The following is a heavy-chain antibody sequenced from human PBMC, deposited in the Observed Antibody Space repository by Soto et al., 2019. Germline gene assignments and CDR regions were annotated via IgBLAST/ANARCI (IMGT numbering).Heavy chain of an antibody. CDR2: INPSGGST. CDR3: AREAWMDYDSSGSGLDLYYYYGMDV. D-gene: IGHD3-22*01. V-gene: IGHV1-46*01. CDR1: GYTFTSYA. J-gene: IGHJ6*02. Sequence: ASVKVSCKASGYTFTSYAMHWVRQAPGQGLEWMGIINPSGGSTSYAQKFQGRVTMTRDTSTSTVYMELSSLRSEDTAVYYCAREAWMDYDSSGSGLDLYYYYGMDVWGQGTTVTVSS.